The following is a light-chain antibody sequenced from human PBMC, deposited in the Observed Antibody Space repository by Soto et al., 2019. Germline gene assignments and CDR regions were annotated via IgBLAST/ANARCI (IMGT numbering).Light chain of an antibody. V-gene: IGLV7-46*01. CDR3: CLSHGGVVV. CDR2: DTN. Sequence: QAVVTQESSLNVSPGGTVTVTCGSSTGAVTSGHWPYWFQQRPGQAPLTLIYDTNIKHSWTPGRFSGSLLGCKAALTLSGAQPEDEADYDCCLSHGGVVVFGGGTNLTVL. CDR1: TGAVTSGHW. J-gene: IGLJ2*01.